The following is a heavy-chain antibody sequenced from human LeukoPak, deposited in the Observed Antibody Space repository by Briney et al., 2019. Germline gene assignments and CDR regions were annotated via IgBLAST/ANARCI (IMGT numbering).Heavy chain of an antibody. D-gene: IGHD2-15*01. CDR1: GGSISSGGYY. Sequence: PSQTLSLTCTVSGGSISSGGYYWSWIRQPPGKGLEWIGYIYHSGSTYYNPSLKSRVTISVDTSKNQFSLKLSSVTAADTAVYYCARSSKVDLPPPYYYYYYYMDVWGKGTTVTVSS. CDR2: IYHSGST. J-gene: IGHJ6*03. V-gene: IGHV4-30-2*02. CDR3: ARSSKVDLPPPYYYYYYYMDV.